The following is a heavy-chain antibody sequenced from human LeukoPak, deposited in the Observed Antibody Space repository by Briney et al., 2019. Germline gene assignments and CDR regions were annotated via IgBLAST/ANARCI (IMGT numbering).Heavy chain of an antibody. D-gene: IGHD2-15*01. J-gene: IGHJ4*02. CDR2: IKQDGGEK. Sequence: GGSLRLSCAASGFTFSSYWMTWVRQAPGKGLEWVANIKQDGGEKYYVDFVRGRFTISRDNAKNSLHLQMNSLRAEDTAVYYCTRDNPFGGHWGQGTLVTVSS. CDR1: GFTFSSYW. V-gene: IGHV3-7*03. CDR3: TRDNPFGGH.